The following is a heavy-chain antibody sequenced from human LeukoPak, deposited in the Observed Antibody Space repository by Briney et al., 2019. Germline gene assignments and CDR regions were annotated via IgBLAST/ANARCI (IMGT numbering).Heavy chain of an antibody. Sequence: GESLKISCKASGYSFTTYWIGWVRQMPGKGLEWMGIVYPSDSDTKYSPSFQGQVTISADKSISTAYLQWSSLKASDTAMYYCARHERGPWLAFDYWGQGTLVTVSS. J-gene: IGHJ4*02. CDR1: GYSFTTYW. CDR2: VYPSDSDT. V-gene: IGHV5-51*01. D-gene: IGHD6-19*01. CDR3: ARHERGPWLAFDY.